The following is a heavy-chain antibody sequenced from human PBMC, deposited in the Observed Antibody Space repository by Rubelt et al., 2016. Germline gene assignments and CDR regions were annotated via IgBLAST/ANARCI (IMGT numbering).Heavy chain of an antibody. CDR3: ARDRSGWFDP. V-gene: IGHV1-3*04. J-gene: IGHJ5*02. Sequence: QVQLVQSGAEVKKPGASVKVSCKASGYTFISYAMHWVRQAPGQGLAWMGWINTGNGDTKYSQKFQGRVTITSYTSATVGYMALSSLRSEDTAVYYCARDRSGWFDPWGQGTLVTVSS. CDR2: INTGNGDT. CDR1: GYTFISYA.